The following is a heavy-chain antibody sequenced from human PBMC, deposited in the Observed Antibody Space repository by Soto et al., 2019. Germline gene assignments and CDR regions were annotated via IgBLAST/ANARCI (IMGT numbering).Heavy chain of an antibody. CDR1: GGSIGSYY. D-gene: IGHD3-22*01. CDR3: AEGYYYDSSDYSPDFDY. J-gene: IGHJ4*02. Sequence: ASETLSLTCTVSGGSIGSYYWSWIRQSPGKGLEWIGFIYYSGFTKYNPSLKSRVTISVDTSKNQFSLKLSSVTAADTAVYYCAEGYYYDSSDYSPDFDYWGQGTLVTVSS. CDR2: IYYSGFT. V-gene: IGHV4-59*01.